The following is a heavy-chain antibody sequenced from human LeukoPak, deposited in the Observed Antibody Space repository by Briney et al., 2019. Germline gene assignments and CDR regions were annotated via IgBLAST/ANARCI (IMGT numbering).Heavy chain of an antibody. D-gene: IGHD6-6*01. CDR1: GYTFIGYY. J-gene: IGHJ4*02. CDR2: INPQSGGT. Sequence: APVKVSCKASGYTFIGYYMHWVRQAPGQGLEWMGWINPQSGGTNYAQNFQGRVTMTRDTSISTAYMELSRLRSDDTAVYYCATYRSSWEFDYWGQGTPVSVSS. V-gene: IGHV1-2*02. CDR3: ATYRSSWEFDY.